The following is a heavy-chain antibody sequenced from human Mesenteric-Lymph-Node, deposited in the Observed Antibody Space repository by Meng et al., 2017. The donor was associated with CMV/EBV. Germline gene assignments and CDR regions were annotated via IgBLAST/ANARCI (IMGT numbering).Heavy chain of an antibody. D-gene: IGHD4-17*01. J-gene: IGHJ6*02. CDR1: GFTVSSNY. Sequence: GGSLRLSCAASGFTVSSNYMSWVRQAPGKGLEWVSVIYSGGSTYYADSVKGRFTISRDNSKNTLYLQMNSLRAEDTAVYYCARGRYGDYGMDVWGQGTTVTVSS. CDR3: ARGRYGDYGMDV. V-gene: IGHV3-53*01. CDR2: IYSGGST.